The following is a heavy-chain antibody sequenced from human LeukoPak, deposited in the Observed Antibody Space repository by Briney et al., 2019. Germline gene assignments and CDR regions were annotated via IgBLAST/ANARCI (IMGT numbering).Heavy chain of an antibody. CDR1: GASISSMSYY. CDR3: ATHGRGFQVVWFMDV. J-gene: IGHJ6*03. V-gene: IGHV4-39*07. Sequence: SETLSLTCTVSGASISSMSYYCGWFRQTPGKGLEWIGSIYYHESASYTTSIKGRVTVLLEKSKSQFSLDLDAVSGAETAGYYWATHGRGFQVVWFMDVWGKGTTVTVSS. D-gene: IGHD3-10*01. CDR2: IYYHESA.